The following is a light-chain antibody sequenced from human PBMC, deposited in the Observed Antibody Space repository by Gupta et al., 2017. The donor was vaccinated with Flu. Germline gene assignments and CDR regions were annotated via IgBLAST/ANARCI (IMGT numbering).Light chain of an antibody. CDR2: WAS. Sequence: DIVLTQSPASLAVSLGERATINCKSSQSVFSTSTKKNYLAWYQQQAGQPPRWRIYWASTRESGFPDRCSGSGSGTNCTLTISSLQTEDAAGDYCQQYDNMPRTCGGGTRVDFK. CDR1: QSVFSTSTKKNY. J-gene: IGKJ4*01. CDR3: QQYDNMPRT. V-gene: IGKV4-1*01.